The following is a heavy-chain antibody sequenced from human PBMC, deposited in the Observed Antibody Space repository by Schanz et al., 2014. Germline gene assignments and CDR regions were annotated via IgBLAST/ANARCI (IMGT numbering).Heavy chain of an antibody. J-gene: IGHJ4*02. CDR1: GGTFSSFG. CDR2: IIPSLGLA. CDR3: ASSGAGYSSSWDFDY. V-gene: IGHV1-69*02. Sequence: VQLEQSGAEVKKPGSSVKVSCKASGGTFSSFGINWVRQAPGQGLEWMGRIIPSLGLAIYAQKFQGRLTITADKSTSTAYMELTSLRFDDTAVYYCASSGAGYSSSWDFDYWGQGTLVTVSS. D-gene: IGHD6-13*01.